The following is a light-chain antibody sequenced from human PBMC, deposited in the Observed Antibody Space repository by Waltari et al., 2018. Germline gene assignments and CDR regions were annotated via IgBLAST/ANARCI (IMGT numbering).Light chain of an antibody. V-gene: IGLV3-21*02. Sequence: RITCGGNDIGYKSVHWYQVKAGQAPVVVVSDDSDRPSGIPERFSASNSANTATLTISGVEAGDEADYYCQVWDSSSDHVVFGGGTKLTVL. CDR3: QVWDSSSDHVV. CDR2: DDS. J-gene: IGLJ2*01. CDR1: DIGYKS.